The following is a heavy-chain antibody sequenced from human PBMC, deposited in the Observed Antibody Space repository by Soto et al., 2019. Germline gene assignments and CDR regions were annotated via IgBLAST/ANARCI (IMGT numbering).Heavy chain of an antibody. CDR3: AHSLIGYYYDSSGSNWFDP. D-gene: IGHD3-22*01. Sequence: QITLKESGPTLVKPTQTLTLTCTFSGFSLSTSGVGVGWIRQPPGKALEWLALIYWDDDKRYSPSLRIKLNITKDTSKNQVVLTMTNMDPVDTATYYCAHSLIGYYYDSSGSNWFDPWGQGTLVTVSS. V-gene: IGHV2-5*02. J-gene: IGHJ5*02. CDR2: IYWDDDK. CDR1: GFSLSTSGVG.